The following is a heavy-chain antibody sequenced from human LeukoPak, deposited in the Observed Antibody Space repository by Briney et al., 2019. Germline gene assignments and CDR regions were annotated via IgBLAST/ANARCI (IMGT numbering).Heavy chain of an antibody. CDR2: INPNSGGT. Sequence: ASVKVSCKASGYTFTGYYMHWVRQAPGQGLEWMGWINPNSGGTNYAQKFQGRVTMNRDTSISTAYMELSRLRSDDTAVYYCARVAVGASPFDYWGQGTLVTVSS. D-gene: IGHD1-26*01. V-gene: IGHV1-2*02. CDR1: GYTFTGYY. J-gene: IGHJ4*02. CDR3: ARVAVGASPFDY.